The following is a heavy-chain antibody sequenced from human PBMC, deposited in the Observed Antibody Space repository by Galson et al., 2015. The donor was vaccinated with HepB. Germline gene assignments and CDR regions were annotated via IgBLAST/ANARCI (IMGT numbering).Heavy chain of an antibody. V-gene: IGHV2-5*02. CDR2: IYWDDDK. Sequence: PALVKPTQTLTLTCTFSGFSLSTSGVGVGWIRQPPGKALEWLALIYWDDDKRYSPSLKSRLTITKDTSKNQVVLTMTNMDPVDTATYYCAHSRGVVLAGANWFDPWGQGTLVTVSS. D-gene: IGHD2-15*01. J-gene: IGHJ5*02. CDR1: GFSLSTSGVG. CDR3: AHSRGVVLAGANWFDP.